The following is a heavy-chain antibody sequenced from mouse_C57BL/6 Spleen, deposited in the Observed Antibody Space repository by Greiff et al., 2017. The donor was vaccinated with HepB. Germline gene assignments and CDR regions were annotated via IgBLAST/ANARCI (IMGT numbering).Heavy chain of an antibody. Sequence: EVKLVESGGGLVKPGGSLKLSCAASGFTFSSYAMSWVRQTPEKRLEWVATISDGGSYTYYPDNVKGRFTISRDNAKNNLYQQMSHLKSEDTAMYYCARPNYYGSRGYYAMDYWGQGTSVTVSS. J-gene: IGHJ4*01. CDR1: GFTFSSYA. V-gene: IGHV5-4*03. CDR2: ISDGGSYT. CDR3: ARPNYYGSRGYYAMDY. D-gene: IGHD1-1*01.